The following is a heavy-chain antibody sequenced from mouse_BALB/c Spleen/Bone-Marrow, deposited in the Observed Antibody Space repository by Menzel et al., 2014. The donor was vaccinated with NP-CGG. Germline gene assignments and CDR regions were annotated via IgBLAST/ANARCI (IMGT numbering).Heavy chain of an antibody. V-gene: IGHV1S81*02. CDR3: ARRTTTVVATDY. J-gene: IGHJ2*01. D-gene: IGHD1-1*01. CDR2: INPSNGRT. CDR1: GYTFTSYW. Sequence: VQLQQSGAELVKPGASVKLPCKASGYTFTSYWMHWVKQRPGQGLEWIGEINPSNGRTNYNEKFKSKATLTVDKSSSTAYMQHSSLTSEDSAVYYCARRTTTVVATDYWGQGTTLTVSS.